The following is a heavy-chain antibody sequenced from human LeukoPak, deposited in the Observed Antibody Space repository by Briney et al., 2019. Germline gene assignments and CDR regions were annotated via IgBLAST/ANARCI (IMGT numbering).Heavy chain of an antibody. J-gene: IGHJ5*02. V-gene: IGHV1-2*02. Sequence: GASVKVSCKASGYTFTDYYIHWVRQAPAQGLEWMGWINPNSGATNYAQKFLGRVTMTRDTSISTAYMDLSRLRSDDTAVYYCARVAVAGTWAWFDPRGQGTLVTVSS. CDR3: ARVAVAGTWAWFDP. CDR2: INPNSGAT. D-gene: IGHD6-19*01. CDR1: GYTFTDYY.